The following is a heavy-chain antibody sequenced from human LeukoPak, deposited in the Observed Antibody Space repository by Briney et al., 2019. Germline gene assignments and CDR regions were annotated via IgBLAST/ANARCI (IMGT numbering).Heavy chain of an antibody. Sequence: GGSLRLSCAASGFTFSDYYMSWVRQAPGKGLEWVSFISSSSSYIYYADSLKGRFTISRDNAKNSLFLQMNSLRAEDTAVYYCATGGVGATSPLFIDYWGQGTLVTVSS. V-gene: IGHV3-11*06. D-gene: IGHD1-26*01. CDR3: ATGGVGATSPLFIDY. CDR2: ISSSSSYI. J-gene: IGHJ4*02. CDR1: GFTFSDYY.